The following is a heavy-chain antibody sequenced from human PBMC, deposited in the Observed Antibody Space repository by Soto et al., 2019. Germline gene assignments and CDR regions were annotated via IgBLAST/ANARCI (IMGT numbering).Heavy chain of an antibody. Sequence: SVKVSCKASGGTFSSYAISWVRQAPGQGLEWMGGIIPIFGTANYAQKFQGRVTITADKSTSTAYMELSSLRSEDTAVYYCASNWNYDYYYGMDVWGQGTTVTVSS. CDR3: ASNWNYDYYYGMDV. D-gene: IGHD1-20*01. CDR1: GGTFSSYA. J-gene: IGHJ6*02. V-gene: IGHV1-69*06. CDR2: IIPIFGTA.